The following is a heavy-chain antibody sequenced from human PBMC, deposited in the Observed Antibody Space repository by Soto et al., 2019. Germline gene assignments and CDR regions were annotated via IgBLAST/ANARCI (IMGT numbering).Heavy chain of an antibody. Sequence: PGGSLRLSCAASGFMFSAYVINWVRQAPGKGLEWVSDIESVGDTNYADSVKGRFTISRDNSRDTVYLQMDNLRSDDTAVYYCAREDGGGPFDSWGHGTLVTVSS. J-gene: IGHJ4*01. CDR3: AREDGGGPFDS. V-gene: IGHV3-23*01. CDR1: GFMFSAYV. CDR2: IESVGDT. D-gene: IGHD3-16*01.